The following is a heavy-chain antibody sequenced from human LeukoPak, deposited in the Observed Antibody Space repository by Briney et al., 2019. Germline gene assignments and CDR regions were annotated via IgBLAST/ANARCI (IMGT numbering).Heavy chain of an antibody. V-gene: IGHV4-31*03. Sequence: SETLSLTCTVSGGSISSGGYYWSWIRQHPGKGLEWIGYIYYSGSTYYNPSLKSRVTISVDTSKNQFSLELSSVTAADTAVYYCARYARIAAAGYNWFDPWGQGTLVTVSS. J-gene: IGHJ5*02. D-gene: IGHD6-13*01. CDR3: ARYARIAAAGYNWFDP. CDR1: GGSISSGGYY. CDR2: IYYSGST.